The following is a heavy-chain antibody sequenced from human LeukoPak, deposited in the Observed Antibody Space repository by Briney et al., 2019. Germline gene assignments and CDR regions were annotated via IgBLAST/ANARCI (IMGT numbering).Heavy chain of an antibody. D-gene: IGHD6-13*01. V-gene: IGHV3-21*01. J-gene: IGHJ4*02. CDR3: ARDVPAAGYYFDY. Sequence: PGGSLRLSCAASGFTFSSYSMNWVRQAPGKGLEWVSSISSSSSYIYYADSVKGRFTISRDNAKNSLYLQMNSLRAEDTAVYYCARDVPAAGYYFDYWGQGTLVTVSS. CDR2: ISSSSSYI. CDR1: GFTFSSYS.